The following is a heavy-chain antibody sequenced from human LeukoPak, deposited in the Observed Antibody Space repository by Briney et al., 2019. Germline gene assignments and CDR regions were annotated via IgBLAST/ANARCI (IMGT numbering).Heavy chain of an antibody. CDR1: GFTFSSYG. CDR2: ISYDGSNK. Sequence: GGSLRLSCAASGFTFSSYGMPWVRQAPGKGLEWVAVISYDGSNKYYADSVKGRFTISRDNSKNTLYLQMNSLRAEDTAVYYCAKDQGYDSSYFDYWGRGTLVTVSS. J-gene: IGHJ4*02. CDR3: AKDQGYDSSYFDY. D-gene: IGHD3-22*01. V-gene: IGHV3-30*18.